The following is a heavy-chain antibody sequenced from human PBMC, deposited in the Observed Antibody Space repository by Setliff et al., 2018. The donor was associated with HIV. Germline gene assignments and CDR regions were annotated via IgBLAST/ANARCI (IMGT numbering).Heavy chain of an antibody. Sequence: GGSLRLSCAASGFTFSSYEMNWVRQAPGKGLEWVSYISSSGSTIYYADSVKGRFTISRDNAKNSLYLQMNSLRAEDTAVYYCARGATYEHPDYWGQGTLVTVSS. J-gene: IGHJ4*02. D-gene: IGHD3-16*01. CDR2: ISSSGSTI. CDR1: GFTFSSYE. CDR3: ARGATYEHPDY. V-gene: IGHV3-48*03.